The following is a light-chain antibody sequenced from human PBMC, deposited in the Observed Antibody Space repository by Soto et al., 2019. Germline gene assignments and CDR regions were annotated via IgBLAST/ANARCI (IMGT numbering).Light chain of an antibody. Sequence: QSVLTQPPSVSGAPVQRVTISCTGSSSNIGAGYDVHWYQQLPGTAPKLLIYANNIRPSGVPGRFSGSKPGTSASLAITGLQAEDEADYYCQSYDSSLSGYVFGTGTKVTVL. CDR1: SSNIGAGYD. CDR3: QSYDSSLSGYV. J-gene: IGLJ1*01. CDR2: ANN. V-gene: IGLV1-40*01.